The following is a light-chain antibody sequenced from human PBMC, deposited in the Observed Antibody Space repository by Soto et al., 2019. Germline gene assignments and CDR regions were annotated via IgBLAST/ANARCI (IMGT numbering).Light chain of an antibody. J-gene: IGLJ1*01. V-gene: IGLV1-40*01. CDR1: SSNIGAGYE. CDR3: PSYDSSLSGYV. CDR2: ENN. Sequence: QSVLTQPPSVSEAPGQRVTISCTGSSSNIGAGYEAHWYQQVPGTAPKLLIYENNNRPSGVPDRFSGSKSGTSASLAITGLQAEDEAEYYCPSYDSSLSGYVFGTGTKATVL.